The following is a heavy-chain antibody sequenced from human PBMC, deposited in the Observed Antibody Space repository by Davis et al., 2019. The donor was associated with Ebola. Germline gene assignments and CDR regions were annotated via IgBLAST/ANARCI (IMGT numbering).Heavy chain of an antibody. CDR3: ATLRRTITGMDDGFDI. Sequence: GESLKISCKDSGNSFTSHSIGWVRQMPGKGLEWMGIIYTGDSDTRYSPSFRGQVTISADKSIKTAFLQWSSLKASDTTMYYCATLRRTITGMDDGFDIWGQGTMVTVSS. CDR1: GNSFTSHS. D-gene: IGHD1-20*01. CDR2: IYTGDSDT. J-gene: IGHJ3*02. V-gene: IGHV5-51*01.